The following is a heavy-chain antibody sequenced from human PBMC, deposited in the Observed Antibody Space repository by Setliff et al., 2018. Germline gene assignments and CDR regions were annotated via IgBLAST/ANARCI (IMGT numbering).Heavy chain of an antibody. CDR3: ARAVGYCSGGSCYKGDDY. D-gene: IGHD2-15*01. J-gene: IGHJ4*02. CDR2: ISAYNGNT. CDR1: GYTFTSYY. Sequence: GASVKVSCKASGYTFTSYYMHWVRQAPGQGLEWMGWISAYNGNTNYAQKLQGRVTMTTDTSTNTAYMEVRSLGSDDTAMYYCARAVGYCSGGSCYKGDDYWGQGTLVTVSS. V-gene: IGHV1-18*04.